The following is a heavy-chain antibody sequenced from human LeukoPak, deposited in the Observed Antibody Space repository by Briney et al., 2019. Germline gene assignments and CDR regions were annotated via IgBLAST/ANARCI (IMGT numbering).Heavy chain of an antibody. CDR3: AKDYCGGDCYSVWYFDL. J-gene: IGHJ2*01. Sequence: GRSLRLSCAASGFTFYDYAMHWVRHAPGKGLEWVSGISYNSDNIAYADSVKGRFTISRDNAKISLYLQMNSLRAEDTALYYCAKDYCGGDCYSVWYFDLWGRGTLVTVSS. D-gene: IGHD2-21*02. V-gene: IGHV3-9*01. CDR1: GFTFYDYA. CDR2: ISYNSDNI.